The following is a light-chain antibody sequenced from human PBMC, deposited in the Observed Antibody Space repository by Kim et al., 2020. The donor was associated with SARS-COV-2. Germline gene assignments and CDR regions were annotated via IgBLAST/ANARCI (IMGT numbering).Light chain of an antibody. J-gene: IGLJ3*02. V-gene: IGLV3-1*01. CDR1: TLWSKY. CDR3: QTLDTDDWV. CDR2: QNN. Sequence: SYELTQPPSVSVYPGQTARITCSGDTLWSKYVCWFQQKPGQSPVLVIYQNNKRPSGIPERFYASNSGNTATLTIIGTQTMDEADYYCQTLDTDDWVFGGGTQLTVL.